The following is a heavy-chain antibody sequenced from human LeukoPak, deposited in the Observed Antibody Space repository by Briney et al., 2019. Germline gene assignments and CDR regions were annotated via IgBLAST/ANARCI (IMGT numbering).Heavy chain of an antibody. Sequence: GESLKISCKGSGYSFTSYWIGWARQMPGKGLEWMGIIYPGESDTRYSPSFQGQATISADKSISTAYLQWSSLKASDTAMYYCARHRIVGATSELDYWGQGTLVTVSS. CDR3: ARHRIVGATSELDY. J-gene: IGHJ4*02. CDR1: GYSFTSYW. CDR2: IYPGESDT. D-gene: IGHD1-26*01. V-gene: IGHV5-51*01.